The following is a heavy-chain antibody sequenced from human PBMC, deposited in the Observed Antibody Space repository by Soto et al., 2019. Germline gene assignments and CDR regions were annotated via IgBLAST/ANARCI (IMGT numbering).Heavy chain of an antibody. J-gene: IGHJ4*02. CDR2: IYYSGST. D-gene: IGHD3-22*01. V-gene: IGHV4-31*01. CDR1: GGSISSGGYY. CDR3: ARVSLDSSGYRSDY. Sequence: QVQLQESGPGLVKPSQTLSLTCTVSGGSISSGGYYWSCIRQHPGKGLEWIGYIYYSGSTYYNPSLKSLVTTSVDTSKNQFSLKLSSVTAADTAVYYWARVSLDSSGYRSDYWGQGTLVTVSS.